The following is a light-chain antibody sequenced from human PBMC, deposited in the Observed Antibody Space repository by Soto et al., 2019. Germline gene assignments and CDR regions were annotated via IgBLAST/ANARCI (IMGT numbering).Light chain of an antibody. J-gene: IGKJ1*01. CDR1: QGVSSN. Sequence: EIVMTQSPATLSVSPGERATLSCRASQGVSSNLAWYQQKPGQAPRLLIYGASTRATGIPARFSGSGSGTEFTLTVSSLQSEDFAVYYCQQYSHWPETFGQGTKVEIK. CDR3: QQYSHWPET. V-gene: IGKV3-15*01. CDR2: GAS.